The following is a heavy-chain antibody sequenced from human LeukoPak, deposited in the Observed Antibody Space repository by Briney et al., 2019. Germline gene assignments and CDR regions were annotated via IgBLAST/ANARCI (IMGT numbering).Heavy chain of an antibody. D-gene: IGHD3-16*01. Sequence: ASVKVSCKASGYTFTSYAMNWVRQAPGQGLEWMGWINTNTGNPTYAQGFTGRFVFSLDTSVSTAYLQISSLKAEDTAVYYCARSEAPPIVITFRVPDAFDIWGQGTMVTVSP. J-gene: IGHJ3*02. CDR1: GYTFTSYA. V-gene: IGHV7-4-1*02. CDR2: INTNTGNP. CDR3: ARSEAPPIVITFRVPDAFDI.